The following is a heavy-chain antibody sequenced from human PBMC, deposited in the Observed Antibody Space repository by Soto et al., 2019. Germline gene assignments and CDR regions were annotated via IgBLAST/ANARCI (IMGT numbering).Heavy chain of an antibody. Sequence: QVQLQESGPGLVKPSETLSLTCTVSGGSISSYYWSWIRQPPGKGLEWIGYIYYSGSTNYNPSLKSRVTISVDTSKNQFSLKLSSVTAADTAVYYCARDPSGGHDYWGQGTLVTVFS. CDR3: ARDPSGGHDY. J-gene: IGHJ4*02. CDR2: IYYSGST. V-gene: IGHV4-59*01. D-gene: IGHD6-25*01. CDR1: GGSISSYY.